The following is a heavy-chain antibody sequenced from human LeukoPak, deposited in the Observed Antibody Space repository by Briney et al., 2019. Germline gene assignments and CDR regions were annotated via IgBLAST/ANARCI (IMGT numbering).Heavy chain of an antibody. J-gene: IGHJ2*01. D-gene: IGHD6-19*01. CDR3: ARRGSGWEDGYFDL. Sequence: PGGSLRLSCPASGFTVSSNYMGWVRQPPGKGLEWVSLIYSGGATYYADSVKGRFTISRDNSKNMLYLQMNSLRAEDTAVYYCARRGSGWEDGYFDLWGRGTLVTVSS. CDR2: IYSGGAT. CDR1: GFTVSSNY. V-gene: IGHV3-53*01.